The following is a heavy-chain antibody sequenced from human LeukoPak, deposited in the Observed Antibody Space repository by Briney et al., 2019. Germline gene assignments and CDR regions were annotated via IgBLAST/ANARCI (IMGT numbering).Heavy chain of an antibody. V-gene: IGHV5-51*01. CDR1: GYSFTSYW. J-gene: IGHJ2*01. D-gene: IGHD6-19*01. CDR2: IYPGDSDT. Sequence: GASLQISCKGSGYSFTSYWIGWVRQMPGKGLERMGIIYPGDSDTRYSPSFQGQVTISADKSISTAYLQWSSLKASDTAMYYCARLLGQWLVPNWYFDLWGRGTLVTVSS. CDR3: ARLLGQWLVPNWYFDL.